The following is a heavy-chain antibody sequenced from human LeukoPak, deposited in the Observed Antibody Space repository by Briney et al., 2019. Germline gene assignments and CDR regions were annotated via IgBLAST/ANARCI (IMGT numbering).Heavy chain of an antibody. D-gene: IGHD3-10*01. V-gene: IGHV3-21*01. J-gene: IGHJ5*02. CDR2: ISSSSSYI. CDR1: GFTFSSYS. CDR3: ASHTGERIWFGDLLFDP. Sequence: SGGSLRLSCAASGFTFSSYSMNWVRQAPGKGLEWVSSISSSSSYIYYADSVKGRFTISRDNAKNSLYLQMNSLRAEDTAVYYCASHTGERIWFGDLLFDPWGQGTLVTVSS.